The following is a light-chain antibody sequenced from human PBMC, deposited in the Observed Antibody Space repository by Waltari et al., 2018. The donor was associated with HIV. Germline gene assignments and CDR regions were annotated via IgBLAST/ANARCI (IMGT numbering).Light chain of an antibody. CDR2: STN. CDR1: SGSVSTSYY. V-gene: IGLV8-61*01. CDR3: VLFMGNGIWV. J-gene: IGLJ3*02. Sequence: QTVVTQEPSFSVSPGGTVTLTCGLSSGSVSTSYYPSWYQQTPGQAPRTLLHSTNTPSSGVPDRFSGSILGNKAALTITGAQADDESDYYCVLFMGNGIWVFGGGTKLTIL.